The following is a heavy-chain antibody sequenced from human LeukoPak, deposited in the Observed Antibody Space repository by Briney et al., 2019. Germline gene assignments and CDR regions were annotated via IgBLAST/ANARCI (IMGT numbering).Heavy chain of an antibody. CDR1: GFSFSGSA. V-gene: IGHV3-73*01. CDR3: TRQGEPTALIDH. J-gene: IGHJ4*02. D-gene: IGHD5-18*01. Sequence: GGSLRLSCAAPGFSFSGSALHWVRQASGKGLEWVGRIRIKRNNYATEYGASVKGRFTISRDESKITAYLQMNSLKSEDTAVYYCTRQGEPTALIDHWGQGTLVSVSS. CDR2: IRIKRNNYAT.